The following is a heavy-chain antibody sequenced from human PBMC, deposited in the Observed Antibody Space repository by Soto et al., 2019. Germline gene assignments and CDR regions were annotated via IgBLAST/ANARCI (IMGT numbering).Heavy chain of an antibody. Sequence: EVQLVQSGAEVKKPGESLRISCKGSGYSFTSYWVTWVRQMPGKGLEWMGRIDPSDSYTNYNPPFQGHVTISVDKSISTAYLQWSSLKASDTAMYYCARLYGGNSGMDVWGHGTTVTVSS. J-gene: IGHJ6*02. D-gene: IGHD4-17*01. V-gene: IGHV5-10-1*01. CDR1: GYSFTSYW. CDR3: ARLYGGNSGMDV. CDR2: IDPSDSYT.